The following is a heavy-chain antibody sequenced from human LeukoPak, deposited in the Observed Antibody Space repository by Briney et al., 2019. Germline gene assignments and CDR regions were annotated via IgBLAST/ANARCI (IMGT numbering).Heavy chain of an antibody. CDR3: ARVTVTTLGSDY. J-gene: IGHJ4*02. D-gene: IGHD4-17*01. Sequence: ASVKVSCKTSGYTFTGYYIHWVRQAPGQGLEWMGWINPSSGDTNYAQKFQGRVTMTRDTSISTAYMELSRLRSDDTAVYYCARVTVTTLGSDYWGQGTLVTVSS. V-gene: IGHV1-2*02. CDR2: INPSSGDT. CDR1: GYTFTGYY.